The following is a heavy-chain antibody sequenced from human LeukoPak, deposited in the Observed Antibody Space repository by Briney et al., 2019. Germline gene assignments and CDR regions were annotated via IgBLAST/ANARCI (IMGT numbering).Heavy chain of an antibody. J-gene: IGHJ4*02. CDR3: ARRQYSGYDFDF. CDR1: VYIFTNYW. Sequence: GESLKISCKASVYIFTNYWIGWVRQMPGKGLEWMGIIYPRDSDTRYSPSFQGQVTVSADKSISTAYLQWNTLEASDTAMYYCARRQYSGYDFDFWGQGTLVTVPS. V-gene: IGHV5-51*01. CDR2: IYPRDSDT. D-gene: IGHD5-12*01.